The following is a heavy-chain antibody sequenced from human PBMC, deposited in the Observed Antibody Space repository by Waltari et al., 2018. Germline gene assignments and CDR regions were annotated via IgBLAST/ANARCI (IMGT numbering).Heavy chain of an antibody. CDR3: ASQQMGTSCNHDDAFDV. CDR2: IYSCGGT. Sequence: EVQLVQSGGGLIQPGGSLRLSCAASGFSITRNYMRWVRQAPGKGLEWVSVIYSCGGTYYADSVKGRFTISRDNSKNTLYLQMNSLRTEDTAIYYCASQQMGTSCNHDDAFDVWGQGTMVTVSS. V-gene: IGHV3-66*03. J-gene: IGHJ3*01. CDR1: GFSITRNY. D-gene: IGHD2-2*01.